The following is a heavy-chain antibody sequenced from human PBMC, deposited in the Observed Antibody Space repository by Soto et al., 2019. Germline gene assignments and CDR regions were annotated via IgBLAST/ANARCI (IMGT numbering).Heavy chain of an antibody. J-gene: IGHJ5*02. Sequence: ASVKVSCKPSASSLSAFFMHRERQSPGQGPEWMRIINPSGDSTNYAQKFQGRATITRHTSPSIVYLDLTTVRYEDTAVYYCARDNSQYYGSLLAGLWFHPWGQATPVTV. D-gene: IGHD4-17*01. CDR1: ASSLSAFF. CDR2: INPSGDST. CDR3: ARDNSQYYGSLLAGLWFHP. V-gene: IGHV1-46*01.